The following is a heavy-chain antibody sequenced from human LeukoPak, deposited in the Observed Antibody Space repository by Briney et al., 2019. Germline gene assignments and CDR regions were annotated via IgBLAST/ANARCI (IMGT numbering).Heavy chain of an antibody. CDR1: GGSFSGYY. V-gene: IGHV4-34*01. Sequence: SETLSLTCAVYGGSFSGYYWSWIRQPPGKGLEWIGEINHSGSTNYNPSLKSRVTISVDTSKNQFSLKLSSVTAADTAVYYCARDSYDSSGYKDWGQGTLVTVSS. CDR3: ARDSYDSSGYKD. CDR2: INHSGST. D-gene: IGHD3-22*01. J-gene: IGHJ4*02.